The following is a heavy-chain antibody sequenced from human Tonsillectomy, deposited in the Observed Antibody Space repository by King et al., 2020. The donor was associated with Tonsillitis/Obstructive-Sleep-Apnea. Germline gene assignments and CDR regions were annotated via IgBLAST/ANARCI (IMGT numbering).Heavy chain of an antibody. CDR3: ARSNCSSDRCPPRWAHYYLYMDV. J-gene: IGHJ6*03. CDR1: GFTFSSYP. V-gene: IGHV3-30*04. CDR2: ISFDTTNK. Sequence: VQLVESGGGVVQPGRSLRLSCAASGFTFSSYPLHWVRQAPGKGLEWVAVISFDTTNKYYADSVKGRFTISRDNSKNTLFLQMNSLRAEDTAIYYCARSNCSSDRCPPRWAHYYLYMDVWGKGTTVTVSS. D-gene: IGHD2-2*01.